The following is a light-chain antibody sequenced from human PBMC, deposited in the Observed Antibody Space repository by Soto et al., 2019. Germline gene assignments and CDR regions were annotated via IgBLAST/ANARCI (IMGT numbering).Light chain of an antibody. CDR3: HQYDNLLART. Sequence: DIQMTQSPSSLSASVGDRVTIACQASQDISKYLNWYQFRPGQAPKLLIYDASNLETGVPSRFRGSGSGTHFSLTITSLQPEDVATYYCHQYDNLLARTFGGGTKVQIK. CDR2: DAS. CDR1: QDISKY. J-gene: IGKJ4*01. V-gene: IGKV1-33*01.